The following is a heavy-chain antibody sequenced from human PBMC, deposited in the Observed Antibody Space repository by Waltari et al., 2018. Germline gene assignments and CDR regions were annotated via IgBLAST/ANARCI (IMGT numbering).Heavy chain of an antibody. CDR3: ARRGMGELRIFDY. CDR2: IYYSGST. J-gene: IGHJ4*02. V-gene: IGHV4-39*01. CDR1: GCSISSSSYY. D-gene: IGHD1-26*01. Sequence: QLQLQESGPGLVKPSETLSLTCTVSGCSISSSSYYWGWLRQPPGKGLEWIGSIYYSGSTYYNPSLKSRVTISVDTSKNQFSLKLSSVTAADTAVYYCARRGMGELRIFDYWGQGTLVTVSS.